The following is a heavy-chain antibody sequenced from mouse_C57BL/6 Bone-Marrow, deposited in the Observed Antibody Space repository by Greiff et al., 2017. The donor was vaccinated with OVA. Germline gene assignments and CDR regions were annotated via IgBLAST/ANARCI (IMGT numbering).Heavy chain of an antibody. Sequence: VQLQQSGPGLVKPSQSLSLTCSVTGYSITSGYYWNWIRQFPGNKLEWMGYISYDGSNNYNPSLKNRISITRDTSKNQFFLKLNSVTTEDTATYYCARAPYYGSGDYWGQGTTLTVSS. CDR3: ARAPYYGSGDY. J-gene: IGHJ2*01. V-gene: IGHV3-6*01. CDR1: GYSITSGYY. D-gene: IGHD1-1*01. CDR2: ISYDGSN.